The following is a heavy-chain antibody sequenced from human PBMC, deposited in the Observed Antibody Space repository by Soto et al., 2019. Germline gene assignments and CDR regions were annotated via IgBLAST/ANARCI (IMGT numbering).Heavy chain of an antibody. CDR3: AKDAVPYNGEWDWFDL. Sequence: GGSLRLSCAASGFTFSSYAMSWVRQAPGKGLEWVSAISGSGSGAHYADSVKGRFTVSRDDSKNTLYLQMSGLRVDDTALYYCAKDAVPYNGEWDWFDLWGQGTLVTVSS. V-gene: IGHV3-23*01. CDR1: GFTFSSYA. CDR2: ISGSGSGA. D-gene: IGHD3-10*01. J-gene: IGHJ5*02.